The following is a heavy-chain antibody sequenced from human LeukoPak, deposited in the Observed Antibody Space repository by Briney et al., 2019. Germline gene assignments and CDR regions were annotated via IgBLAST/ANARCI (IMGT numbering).Heavy chain of an antibody. D-gene: IGHD1-26*01. CDR3: ARLSGNFLDY. V-gene: IGHV3-48*04. CDR1: GFTFRNYA. CDR2: ISSSSSTI. J-gene: IGHJ4*02. Sequence: GGSLRLSCAASGFTFRNYAMNWVRQAPGKGLEWVSYISSSSSTIYYADSVKGRFTISRDNAKNSLYLQMNSLRAEDTAVYYCARLSGNFLDYWGQGTLVTVSS.